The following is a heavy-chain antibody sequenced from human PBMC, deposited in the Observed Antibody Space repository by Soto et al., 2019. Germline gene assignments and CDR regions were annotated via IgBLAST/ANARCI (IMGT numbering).Heavy chain of an antibody. CDR2: ISYDGSNK. V-gene: IGHV3-30*18. J-gene: IGHJ4*02. CDR1: GFTFSSYG. CDR3: AKASAPRGSSRATLLLGLGDLLYGFDY. Sequence: GGSLRLSCAASGFTFSSYGMHWVRQAPGKGLEWVAVISYDGSNKYYADSVKGRFTISRDNSKNTLYLQMNSLRAEDTAVYYCAKASAPRGSSRATLLLGLGDLLYGFDYWGRGTRVTVSS. D-gene: IGHD3-10*01.